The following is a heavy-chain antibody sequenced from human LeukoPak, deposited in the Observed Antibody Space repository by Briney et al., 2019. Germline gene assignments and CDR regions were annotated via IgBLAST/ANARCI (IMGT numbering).Heavy chain of an antibody. CDR1: GYSFTSHY. V-gene: IGHV1-46*01. CDR2: INPSGSST. J-gene: IGHJ4*02. CDR3: ARGSPPRRNYDSRGYYSYYFDY. Sequence: ASVKVSCKASGYSFTSHYMHWVRQAPGQGLEWLGLINPSGSSTLYAQKFQGRVTMTRDMSTTTDYMELSSLRSEDTAFYYCARGSPPRRNYDSRGYYSYYFDYWGQGTLVTVSS. D-gene: IGHD3-22*01.